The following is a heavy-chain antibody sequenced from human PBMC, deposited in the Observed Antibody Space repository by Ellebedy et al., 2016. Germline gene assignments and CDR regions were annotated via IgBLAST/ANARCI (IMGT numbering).Heavy chain of an antibody. V-gene: IGHV1-8*01. CDR2: INPNSGGT. Sequence: ASVKVSCXASGYTFTSYDINWVRQATGQGLEWMGWINPNSGGTNYAQKFQGRVTMTRDTSTSTVYMELSSLRSEDTAVYYCARDQRGWLDYWGQGTLVTVSS. D-gene: IGHD6-19*01. CDR1: GYTFTSYD. CDR3: ARDQRGWLDY. J-gene: IGHJ4*02.